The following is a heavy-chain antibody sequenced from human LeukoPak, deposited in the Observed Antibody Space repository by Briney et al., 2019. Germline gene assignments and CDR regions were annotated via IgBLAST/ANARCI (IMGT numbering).Heavy chain of an antibody. CDR3: ARDGAYWNYGNYYYGMDV. V-gene: IGHV3-53*04. J-gene: IGHJ6*02. CDR1: GFTFSSYA. Sequence: GGSLRLSCAASGFTFSSYAMHWVRQAPGKGLEWVAVIYSGGSAYYADSVKGRFTISRHNSKNTLYLQMNSLRAEDTAVYYCARDGAYWNYGNYYYGMDVWGQGTTVTVSS. CDR2: IYSGGSA. D-gene: IGHD1-7*01.